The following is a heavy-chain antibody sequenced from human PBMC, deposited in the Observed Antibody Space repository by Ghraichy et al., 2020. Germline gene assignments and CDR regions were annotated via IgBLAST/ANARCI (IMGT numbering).Heavy chain of an antibody. D-gene: IGHD2-2*01. V-gene: IGHV3-23*01. Sequence: GGSLRLSCAASGFTFSSYAMSWVRQAPGKGLEWVSAISGSGGSTYYADSVKGRFTISRDNSKNTLYLQMNSLRAEDTAVYYCATNGYQLPCFDYWGQGTLVTVSS. CDR2: ISGSGGST. J-gene: IGHJ4*02. CDR1: GFTFSSYA. CDR3: ATNGYQLPCFDY.